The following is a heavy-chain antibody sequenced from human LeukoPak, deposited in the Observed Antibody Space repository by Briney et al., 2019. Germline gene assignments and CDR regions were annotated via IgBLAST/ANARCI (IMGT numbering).Heavy chain of an antibody. D-gene: IGHD1-26*01. Sequence: PSETLSLTCTVSGGSISSYYRSWIRQPAGKGLEWIGRIYTSGSTDYNPSLKSRVTMSVDTSKNQFSLKLSSVTAADTAVYYCARVFEWELPYYYYYMDVWGKGTTVTVSS. CDR3: ARVFEWELPYYYYYMDV. J-gene: IGHJ6*03. CDR1: GGSISSYY. V-gene: IGHV4-4*07. CDR2: IYTSGST.